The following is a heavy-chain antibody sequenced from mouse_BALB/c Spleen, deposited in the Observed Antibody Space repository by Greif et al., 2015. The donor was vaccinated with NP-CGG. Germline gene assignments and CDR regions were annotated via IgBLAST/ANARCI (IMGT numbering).Heavy chain of an antibody. V-gene: IGHV1-9*01. D-gene: IGHD2-3*01. CDR2: ILPGSGST. J-gene: IGHJ4*01. CDR1: GYTFSSYW. Sequence: VQVQQSGAELMKPGASVKISCKATGYTFSSYWIEWVKQRPGHGLEWIGEILPGSGSTNYNEKFKGKATFTADTSSNVASSQLSNLASGDSTVYYCARWLLRRGYAMDYWGQVTSVTVSS. CDR3: ARWLLRRGYAMDY.